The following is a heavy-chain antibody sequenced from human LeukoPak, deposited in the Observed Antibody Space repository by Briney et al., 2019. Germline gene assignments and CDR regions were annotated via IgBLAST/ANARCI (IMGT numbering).Heavy chain of an antibody. V-gene: IGHV1-2*04. Sequence: ASVKVSCKASGYTFTGYYMHWVRQAPGQGLEWMGWINPNSGGTNYAQKFQGWVTMTRDTSISTAYMELSRLRSDDTAVYYCARDGRYFDWLLNGMDVWGQGTTVTVSS. CDR1: GYTFTGYY. J-gene: IGHJ6*02. CDR2: INPNSGGT. CDR3: ARDGRYFDWLLNGMDV. D-gene: IGHD3-9*01.